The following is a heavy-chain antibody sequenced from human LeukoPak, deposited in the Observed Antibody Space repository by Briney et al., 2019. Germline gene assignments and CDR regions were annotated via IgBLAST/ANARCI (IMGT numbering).Heavy chain of an antibody. CDR2: ISGSGGTT. CDR1: GFTFSTYG. D-gene: IGHD3-10*02. Sequence: GGSLRLSCAASGFTFSTYGMSWVRQAPGKGLEWVSSISGSGGTTYDADSVKGRSTISRDNAKNSLYLQMNSLRAEDTAVYYCAELGITMIGGVWGKGTTVTISS. J-gene: IGHJ6*04. CDR3: AELGITMIGGV. V-gene: IGHV3-23*01.